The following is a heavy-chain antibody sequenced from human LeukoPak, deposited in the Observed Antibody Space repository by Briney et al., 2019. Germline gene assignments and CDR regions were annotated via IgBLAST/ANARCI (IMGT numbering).Heavy chain of an antibody. V-gene: IGHV3-23*01. CDR1: GFTFTSYS. CDR2: ISGGGGST. CDR3: AREDCSGGSCYSDRVDV. J-gene: IGHJ6*02. Sequence: GGSLRLSCAASGFTFTSYSMNWVRQAPGKGLEWVSTISGGGGSTYYADSVKGRFTISRDNAKNSLHLQMNSLRAEDTAVYYCAREDCSGGSCYSDRVDVWGQGTTVTVSS. D-gene: IGHD2-15*01.